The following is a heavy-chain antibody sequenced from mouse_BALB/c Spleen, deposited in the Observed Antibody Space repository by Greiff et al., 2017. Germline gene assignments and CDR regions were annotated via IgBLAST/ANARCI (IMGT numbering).Heavy chain of an antibody. D-gene: IGHD2-1*01. CDR1: GYAFSSYW. V-gene: IGHV1-80*01. CDR2: IYPGDGDT. J-gene: IGHJ2*01. CDR3: ARSGGNSLDY. Sequence: VQLQQSGAELVRPGSSVKISCKASGYAFSSYWMNWVKQRPGQGLEWIGQIYPGDGDTNYNGKFKGKATLTADKSSSTAYMQLSSLTSEDSAVYFCARSGGNSLDYWGQGTTLTVSA.